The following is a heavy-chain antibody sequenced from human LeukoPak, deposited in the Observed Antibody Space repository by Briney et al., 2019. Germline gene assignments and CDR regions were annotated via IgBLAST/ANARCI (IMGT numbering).Heavy chain of an antibody. J-gene: IGHJ6*02. CDR3: ARADGSRNGMDV. CDR2: INHSGST. D-gene: IGHD5-24*01. Sequence: PSETLSLTCAVYGGSFSGYYWSWIRQPPAKGLEWIGEINHSGSTNHNPSLKGRVTISLDTSKNQLSLRLSSVTAADTAVYYCARADGSRNGMDVWGQGTTVTVSS. V-gene: IGHV4-34*01. CDR1: GGSFSGYY.